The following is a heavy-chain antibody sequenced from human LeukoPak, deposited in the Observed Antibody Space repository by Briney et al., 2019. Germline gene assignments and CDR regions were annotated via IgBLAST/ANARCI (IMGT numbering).Heavy chain of an antibody. CDR2: ISGSGGST. J-gene: IGHJ6*03. CDR3: AVAAAGTGEVYYYYYYMDV. V-gene: IGHV3-23*01. CDR1: GFTFSSYA. Sequence: GGSLRLSCAASGFTFSSYAMSWVRQAPGKGLEWVSAISGSGGSTYYADSVKGRFTISRDNSKNTLYLQMNSLRAEDTAVYYCAVAAAGTGEVYYYYYYMDVWGKGTTVTVSS. D-gene: IGHD6-13*01.